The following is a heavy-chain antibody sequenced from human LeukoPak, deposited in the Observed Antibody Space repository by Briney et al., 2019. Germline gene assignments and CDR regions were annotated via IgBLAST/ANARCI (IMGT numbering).Heavy chain of an antibody. CDR2: INPGGSST. J-gene: IGHJ4*02. CDR3: GRVEVRLGPDY. V-gene: IGHV1-46*03. CDR1: GYTFTNYY. D-gene: IGHD3-16*01. Sequence: ASVKVSCKASGYTFTNYYIHWVRQAPGQGREWMGIINPGGSSTSYAQKFQGRVTMTRDTSTSTAYMELSSLRSEDTAVYYCGRVEVRLGPDYWGQGTLVTVSS.